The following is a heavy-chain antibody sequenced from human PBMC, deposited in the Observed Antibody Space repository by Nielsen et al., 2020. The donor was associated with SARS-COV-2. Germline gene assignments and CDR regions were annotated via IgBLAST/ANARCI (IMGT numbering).Heavy chain of an antibody. Sequence: GESLKISCAASGFTFSSYGMHWVRQAPGKGLEWVAVIWYDGSNKYYADSVKGRFTISRHNSKNTLYLQMNSLRAEDTAVYYCARDPIRPGMDVWGQGTTVTVSS. CDR1: GFTFSSYG. CDR2: IWYDGSNK. V-gene: IGHV3-33*01. J-gene: IGHJ6*02. CDR3: ARDPIRPGMDV.